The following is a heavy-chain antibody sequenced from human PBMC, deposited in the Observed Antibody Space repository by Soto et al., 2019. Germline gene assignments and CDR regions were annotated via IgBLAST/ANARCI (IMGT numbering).Heavy chain of an antibody. Sequence: NPSETLSLTCTVSGGSISSSSYYWGWIRQPPGKGLEWIGSIYYSGSTYYNPSLKSRVTISVDTSKNQFSLKLSSVTAADTAVYYCARQSYSSSYMVGGFDPWGQGTLVTVSS. CDR3: ARQSYSSSYMVGGFDP. J-gene: IGHJ5*02. D-gene: IGHD6-13*01. CDR1: GGSISSSSYY. CDR2: IYYSGST. V-gene: IGHV4-39*01.